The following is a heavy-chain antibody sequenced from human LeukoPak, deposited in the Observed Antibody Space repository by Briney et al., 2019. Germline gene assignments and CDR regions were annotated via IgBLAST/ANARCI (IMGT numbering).Heavy chain of an antibody. V-gene: IGHV4-59*08. Sequence: SSETLSLTCTVSGDSVSGVYWSWIRQPPGKGLEWIGYVYYSGGTNYNPSLKSRVTMSLDTSKNQVSLRLSSVTAADTAVYYCARPPFATPFDYWGRGTLLTVSS. D-gene: IGHD2-15*01. CDR2: VYYSGGT. CDR3: ARPPFATPFDY. CDR1: GDSVSGVY. J-gene: IGHJ4*02.